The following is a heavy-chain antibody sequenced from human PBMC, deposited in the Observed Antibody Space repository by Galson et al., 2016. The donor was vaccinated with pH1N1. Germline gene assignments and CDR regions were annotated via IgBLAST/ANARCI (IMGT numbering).Heavy chain of an antibody. Sequence: SLRLSCAASGFTFGTYAMSWVRQIPEKGLEWVATIGGTGRSTYYLDSVEGRFTISRDNSKNTLYLQMNTLRAEDTAVYYCAKDLLTWESYRYELETWGQGTLVIVSS. CDR2: IGGTGRST. CDR3: AKDLLTWESYRYELET. D-gene: IGHD3-16*02. V-gene: IGHV3-23*01. J-gene: IGHJ5*02. CDR1: GFTFGTYA.